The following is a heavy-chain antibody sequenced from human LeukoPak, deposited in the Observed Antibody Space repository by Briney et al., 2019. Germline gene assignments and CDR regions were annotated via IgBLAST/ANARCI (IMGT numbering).Heavy chain of an antibody. Sequence: GGSLRLSCAAAGFTFSNYGMTWVRQAPGKGLEWVSAISASDGSTYYVDSVKGRFTISRDCSKNTLYLQMDSLRAADTAVYYCAKLTSGWFEDFWGQGTLVTVSS. CDR1: GFTFSNYG. D-gene: IGHD6-19*01. CDR2: ISASDGST. CDR3: AKLTSGWFEDF. V-gene: IGHV3-23*01. J-gene: IGHJ4*02.